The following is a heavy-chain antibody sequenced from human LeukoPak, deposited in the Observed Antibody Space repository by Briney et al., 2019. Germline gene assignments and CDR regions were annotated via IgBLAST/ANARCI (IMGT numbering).Heavy chain of an antibody. V-gene: IGHV1-3*04. CDR1: GYTLTSYA. CDR3: ARGGSRMTTFYIIDY. J-gene: IGHJ4*02. D-gene: IGHD4-11*01. Sequence: ASVKVSCTASGYTLTSYAIHRVRQAPGQRPEWMGWINTGNGNTKYSQKFQGRVTITRDTSANTAYMELSSLRFEDTAVYYCARGGSRMTTFYIIDYWGQGTLVTVSS. CDR2: INTGNGNT.